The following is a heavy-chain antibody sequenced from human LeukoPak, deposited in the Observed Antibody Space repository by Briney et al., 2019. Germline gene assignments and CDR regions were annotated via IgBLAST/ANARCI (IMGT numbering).Heavy chain of an antibody. D-gene: IGHD3-3*01. J-gene: IGHJ4*02. CDR1: GYTFTGYY. V-gene: IGHV1-2*02. Sequence: ASVKVSCKASGYTFTGYYMHWVRQAPGQGLEWMGWINPNSGGTNYAQKFQGRVTMTRDTSISTAYMELSRLRSDDTAVCYCARGGYDFWSGSHPYYFDYWGQGTLVTVSS. CDR2: INPNSGGT. CDR3: ARGGYDFWSGSHPYYFDY.